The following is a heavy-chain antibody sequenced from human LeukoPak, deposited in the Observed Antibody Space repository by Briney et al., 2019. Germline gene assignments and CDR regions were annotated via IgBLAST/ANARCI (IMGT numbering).Heavy chain of an antibody. V-gene: IGHV3-7*01. Sequence: GGSLRLSCAASGFTFTTYWMTWVRQAPGKGLEWVAKVKQDASEKYYVDSVKGRFTISRDNAKNSLSLQMNSLRVEDTAVYFCARGDGYHRLWGQGTLVTVSS. CDR2: VKQDASEK. J-gene: IGHJ4*02. CDR3: ARGDGYHRL. CDR1: GFTFTTYW. D-gene: IGHD5-24*01.